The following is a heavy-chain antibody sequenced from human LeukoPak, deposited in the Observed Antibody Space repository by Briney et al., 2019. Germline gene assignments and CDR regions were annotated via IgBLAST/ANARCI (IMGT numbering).Heavy chain of an antibody. CDR3: AKDGIRYYYDSSGYYGDY. D-gene: IGHD3-22*01. CDR1: GFTFSSYG. CDR2: ISYEGGNE. J-gene: IGHJ4*02. Sequence: PGGSLRLSCAASGFTFSSYGMHWVRQAPGKGLEWVAVISYEGGNEYYADSVKGRFTISRDNSKSTLYLQMTSLRAEDTAVYYCAKDGIRYYYDSSGYYGDYWGQGTLVTVSS. V-gene: IGHV3-30*18.